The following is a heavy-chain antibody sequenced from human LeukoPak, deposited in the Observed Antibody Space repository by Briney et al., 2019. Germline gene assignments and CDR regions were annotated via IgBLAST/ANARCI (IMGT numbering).Heavy chain of an antibody. CDR3: AKGGGSYYGAFDI. CDR1: GFTFSSYS. D-gene: IGHD1-26*01. V-gene: IGHV3-21*05. Sequence: GGSLRLSCEASGFTFSSYSMSWLRRTPGKGLEWLSYISISSTYLHYADSVKGRFTISRDNSKNTLYLQMNSLRAEDTAVYYCAKGGGSYYGAFDIWGQGTMVTVSS. CDR2: ISISSTYL. J-gene: IGHJ3*02.